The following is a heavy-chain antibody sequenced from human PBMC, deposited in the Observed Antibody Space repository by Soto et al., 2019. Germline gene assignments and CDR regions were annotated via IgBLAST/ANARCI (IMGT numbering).Heavy chain of an antibody. CDR3: ARTSAGGKYYYGMDV. V-gene: IGHV5-51*01. D-gene: IGHD6-13*01. CDR1: GYSFTSYW. J-gene: IGHJ6*02. Sequence: EVQLVQSGAEVKKPGESLKISCKGSGYSFTSYWIGWVRQMPGKGLEWMGIIYPGDSDTRYSPSFQGQVTISADKSISTAYLQCSILKASDTAMYYCARTSAGGKYYYGMDVWGQGTTVTVSS. CDR2: IYPGDSDT.